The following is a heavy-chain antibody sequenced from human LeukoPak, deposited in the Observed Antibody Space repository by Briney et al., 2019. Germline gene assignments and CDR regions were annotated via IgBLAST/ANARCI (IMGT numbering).Heavy chain of an antibody. J-gene: IGHJ4*02. CDR1: GFTFSSYG. CDR3: AKSTLDY. V-gene: IGHV3-30*18. Sequence: GRSLRLSCAASGFTFSSYGMHWVRQAPGKGPEWVAVISYDGSNKYYADSVKGRFTISRDNSKNTLYLQMNSLRAEDTAVYYCAKSTLDYWGQGTLVTVSS. CDR2: ISYDGSNK.